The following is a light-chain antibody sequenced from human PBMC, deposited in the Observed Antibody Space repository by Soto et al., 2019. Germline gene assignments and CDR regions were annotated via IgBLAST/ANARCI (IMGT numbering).Light chain of an antibody. Sequence: QSVLTQPASVSGSPGQSITISCTGTSSDVGGYDFVSWYQHRPGKAPKLIIYDVTYRPGGVSSRFSGSRSGNTASLIISGLQAEDEADYYCSSYTGRISFGGGTQLTVL. CDR3: SSYTGRIS. J-gene: IGLJ2*01. CDR2: DVT. V-gene: IGLV2-14*03. CDR1: SSDVGGYDF.